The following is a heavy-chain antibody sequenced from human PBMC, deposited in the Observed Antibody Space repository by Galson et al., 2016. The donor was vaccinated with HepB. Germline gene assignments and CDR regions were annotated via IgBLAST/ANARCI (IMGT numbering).Heavy chain of an antibody. Sequence: SLRLSCAGSGFIFSNYRMTWVRQAPGKGLEWVSAISNNSRYIHYADSVKGRFSISRDNAKNSLFLEMNSLRVDDTAVYYCARVGPPVGVAGTTHVLDAFDIWGQGTM. V-gene: IGHV3-21*01. CDR2: ISNNSRYI. J-gene: IGHJ3*02. CDR1: GFIFSNYR. D-gene: IGHD1-1*01. CDR3: ARVGPPVGVAGTTHVLDAFDI.